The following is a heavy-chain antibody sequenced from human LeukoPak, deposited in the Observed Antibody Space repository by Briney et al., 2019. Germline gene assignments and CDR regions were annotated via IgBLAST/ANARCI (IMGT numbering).Heavy chain of an antibody. CDR3: ARGESYSYGYDAFDI. CDR2: IIPIFGTA. V-gene: IGHV1-69*06. J-gene: IGHJ3*02. CDR1: GGTFSSYA. D-gene: IGHD5-18*01. Sequence: SVKVSCKASGGTFSSYAISWVRQAPGQGLEWMGGIIPIFGTANYAQKFQGRVTITADKSTSTAYMELSSLRSEDTAVYYCARGESYSYGYDAFDIWGQGTMVTVSS.